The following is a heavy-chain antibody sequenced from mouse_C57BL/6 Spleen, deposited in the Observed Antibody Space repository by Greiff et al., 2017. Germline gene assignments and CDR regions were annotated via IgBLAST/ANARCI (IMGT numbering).Heavy chain of an antibody. CDR3: ARSGEGYCKGGYYLDY. D-gene: IGHD2-3*01. J-gene: IGHJ2*01. CDR1: GYTFTSYW. Sequence: QVQLKQPGAELVKPGASVKLSCKASGYTFTSYWMHWVKQRPGQGLEWIGMIHPHSGSTNYNEKLKSKATLTVDKSSSTAYMQRSSLTSEDSAVYYCARSGEGYCKGGYYLDYWGQGTTLTVSS. V-gene: IGHV1-64*01. CDR2: IHPHSGST.